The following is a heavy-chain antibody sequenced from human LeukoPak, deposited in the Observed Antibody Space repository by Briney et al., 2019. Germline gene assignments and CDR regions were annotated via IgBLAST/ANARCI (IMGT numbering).Heavy chain of an antibody. CDR1: GGSISSSSYY. V-gene: IGHV4-39*07. J-gene: IGHJ5*02. D-gene: IGHD3-16*01. CDR2: IYYSGST. CDR3: ARPVGGGREVGQNWFDP. Sequence: PSETLSLTCTVSGGSISSSSYYWGWIRQPPGKGLEWIGSIYYSGSTYYNPSLKSRVTISVDTSKNQFSLKLSSVTAADTAVYYCARPVGGGREVGQNWFDPWGQGTLVTVSS.